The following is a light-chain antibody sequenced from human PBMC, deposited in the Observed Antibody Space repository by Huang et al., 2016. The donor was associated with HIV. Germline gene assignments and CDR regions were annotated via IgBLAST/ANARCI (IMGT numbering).Light chain of an antibody. Sequence: DIQMTQSPSSVSASVGDRVTITCRASQGISTWLVWYQQKPGSAPKFLIYGASELQRGVPSRFSGSGSGTDFTLTISSLQPEDFATYYCQQAHTFPLTFGGGTKVEMK. CDR3: QQAHTFPLT. CDR1: QGISTW. CDR2: GAS. V-gene: IGKV1D-12*01. J-gene: IGKJ4*01.